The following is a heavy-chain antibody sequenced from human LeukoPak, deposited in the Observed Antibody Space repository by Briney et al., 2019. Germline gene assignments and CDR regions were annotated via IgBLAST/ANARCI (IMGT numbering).Heavy chain of an antibody. CDR3: AREVIAAAGTLTYFDY. D-gene: IGHD6-13*01. J-gene: IGHJ4*02. CDR2: IYYSGST. CDR1: GGSISSYY. V-gene: IGHV4-59*12. Sequence: SETLSLTCTVSGGSISSYYWSWIRQPPGKGLEWIGYIYYSGSTNYNPSLKSRVTISVDTSKNQFSLKLSSVTAADTAVYYCAREVIAAAGTLTYFDYWGQGTLVTVSS.